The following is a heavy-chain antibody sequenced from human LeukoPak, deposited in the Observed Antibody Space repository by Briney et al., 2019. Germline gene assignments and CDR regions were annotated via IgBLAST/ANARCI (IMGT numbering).Heavy chain of an antibody. CDR1: GFTFNNYA. Sequence: GGSLRLSCTASGFTFNNYAMTWVRQAPGKGLEWVSAITGSGASTNYADSVKGRFTISRDNSKNTIYLQMNSLRAEDTAKYYCAKRSSISSGYFDFWGRGTLVTVSS. V-gene: IGHV3-23*01. CDR2: ITGSGAST. D-gene: IGHD3-22*01. CDR3: AKRSSISSGYFDF. J-gene: IGHJ4*02.